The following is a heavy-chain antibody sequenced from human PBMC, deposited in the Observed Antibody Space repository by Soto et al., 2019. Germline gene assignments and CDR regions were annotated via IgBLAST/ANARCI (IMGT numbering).Heavy chain of an antibody. CDR1: RFTFSSYW. CDR2: INSDGSST. CDR3: ARDVDSVYYFDY. D-gene: IGHD5-12*01. V-gene: IGHV3-74*01. J-gene: IGHJ4*02. Sequence: EVQLVESGGGLVQPGGSLRLSCAASRFTFSSYWMYWVRQAPGKGLVWVSRINSDGSSTSYADSVKGRFTISRDNAKNTLYLQMNSLRAEDTAVYYCARDVDSVYYFDYWGQGTLVTVSS.